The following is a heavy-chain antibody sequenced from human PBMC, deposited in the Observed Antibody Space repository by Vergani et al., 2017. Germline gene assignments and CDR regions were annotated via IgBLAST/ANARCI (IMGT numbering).Heavy chain of an antibody. CDR2: ISWNSGSI. V-gene: IGHV3-9*01. J-gene: IGHJ4*02. CDR3: VKGGYGDYFDY. D-gene: IGHD4-17*01. CDR1: GFTFDDYA. Sequence: EVQLVESGGGVVQPGRSLRLSCAASGFTFDDYAMHWVRQAPGKGLEWVSGISWNSGSIGYADSVKGRFTISRDNAKNSLYLQMNSLRAEDTAVYYCVKGGYGDYFDYWGQGTLVTVSS.